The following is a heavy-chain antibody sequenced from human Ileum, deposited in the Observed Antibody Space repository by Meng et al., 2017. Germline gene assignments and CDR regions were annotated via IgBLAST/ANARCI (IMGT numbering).Heavy chain of an antibody. Sequence: QVQLQQSGPGLVKPSQPLSLTCAVSGGSVSSNIAAWNWIRQSPLRGLEWLGRTYYRSKWYSEYAESVKSRISITPDTSKNQFSLQMNSVTPEDTAVYYCASGSGSLDYWGPGTLVTAPQ. J-gene: IGHJ4*02. V-gene: IGHV6-1*01. CDR1: GGSVSSNIAA. CDR2: TYYRSKWYS. D-gene: IGHD3-3*01. CDR3: ASGSGSLDY.